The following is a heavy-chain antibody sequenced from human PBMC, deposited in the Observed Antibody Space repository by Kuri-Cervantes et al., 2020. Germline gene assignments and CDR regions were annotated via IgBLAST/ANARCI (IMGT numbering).Heavy chain of an antibody. J-gene: IGHJ4*02. Sequence: SVKVSCKASGYTFTGYYMHWVRQAPGQGREWMGWINPNSGGTNYAQKVQGRVTMTRDMSISTAYMELSRLRSDDTAVYYCARDQFDYDSSGIFDYWGQGTLVTVSS. CDR3: ARDQFDYDSSGIFDY. CDR2: INPNSGGT. V-gene: IGHV1-2*02. D-gene: IGHD3-22*01. CDR1: GYTFTGYY.